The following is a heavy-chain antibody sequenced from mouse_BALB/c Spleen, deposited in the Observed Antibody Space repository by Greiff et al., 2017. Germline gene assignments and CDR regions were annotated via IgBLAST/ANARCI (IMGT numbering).Heavy chain of an antibody. CDR1: GYTFSSYW. D-gene: IGHD2-1*01. Sequence: VKLMESGAELMKPGASVKISCKATGYTFSSYWIEWVKQRPGHGLEWIGEILPGSGSTNYNEKFKGKATFTADTSSNTAYMQLSSLTSEDSAVYYCARRGEDYGNYYAMDYWGQGTSVTVSS. CDR2: ILPGSGST. J-gene: IGHJ4*01. V-gene: IGHV1-9*01. CDR3: ARRGEDYGNYYAMDY.